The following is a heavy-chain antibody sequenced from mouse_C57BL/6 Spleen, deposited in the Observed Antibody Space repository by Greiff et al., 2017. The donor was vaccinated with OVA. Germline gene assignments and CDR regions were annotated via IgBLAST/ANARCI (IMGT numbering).Heavy chain of an antibody. CDR1: GYTFTDYN. CDR2: INPNNGGT. D-gene: IGHD2-4*01. V-gene: IGHV1-22*01. J-gene: IGHJ2*01. Sequence: EVQLQQSGPELVKPGASVKMSCKASGYTFTDYNMHWVKQSHGKSLEWIGYINPNNGGTSYNQKFKGKATLTVNKSSSTAYMELRSLTSEDSAVYYCARSPDYDDGGYYFDYWGQGTTLTVSS. CDR3: ARSPDYDDGGYYFDY.